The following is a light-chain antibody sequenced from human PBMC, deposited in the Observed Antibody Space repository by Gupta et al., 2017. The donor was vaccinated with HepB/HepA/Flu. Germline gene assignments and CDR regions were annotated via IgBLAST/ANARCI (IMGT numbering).Light chain of an antibody. Sequence: DIQMTQSPSSLSASVGDRVTITCRASQDISHYLAWYKQKPGKGPKLLIYDASTWQTGVPSRFSGSGSGKDLTLTISSRQQEDFAPYYCQKYNSNPPWTFGQGTKVEI. J-gene: IGKJ1*01. CDR3: QKYNSNPPWT. CDR1: QDISHY. CDR2: DAS. V-gene: IGKV1-27*01.